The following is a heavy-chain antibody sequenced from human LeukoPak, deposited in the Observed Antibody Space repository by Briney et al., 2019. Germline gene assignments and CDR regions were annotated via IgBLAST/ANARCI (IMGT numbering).Heavy chain of an antibody. CDR2: IYYSGNT. CDR1: GGFISSGDDY. CDR3: ARDHCSSKSCFIDY. V-gene: IGHV4-30-4*08. Sequence: SAPLSLTCTVSGGFISSGDDYWCWIRQPPGKRLGWVGFIYYSGNTYYNPSLKSRVTISVDTSKNQFSLRLNSVTAADTAVYYCARDHCSSKSCFIDYWGQGTLVTVSS. D-gene: IGHD2-2*01. J-gene: IGHJ4*02.